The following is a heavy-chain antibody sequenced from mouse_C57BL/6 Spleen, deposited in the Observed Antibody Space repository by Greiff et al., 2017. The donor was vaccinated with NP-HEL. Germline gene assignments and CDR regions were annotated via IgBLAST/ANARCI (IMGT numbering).Heavy chain of an antibody. CDR1: GFTFSDYY. V-gene: IGHV5-12*01. CDR3: ARRQINYYAMDY. CDR2: ISNGGGST. J-gene: IGHJ4*01. Sequence: EVKLMESGGGLVQPGGSLKLSCAASGFTFSDYYMYWVRQTPEKRLEWVAYISNGGGSTYYPDTVKGRFTISRDNAKNTLYLQMSRLKSEDTAMYYCARRQINYYAMDYWGQGTSVTVSS.